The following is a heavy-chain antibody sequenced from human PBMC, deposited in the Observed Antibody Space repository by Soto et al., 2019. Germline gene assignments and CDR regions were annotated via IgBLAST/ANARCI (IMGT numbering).Heavy chain of an antibody. CDR1: GFPFSNYA. J-gene: IGHJ6*02. CDR3: AKDRCAACADCFRMDV. V-gene: IGHV3-23*01. Sequence: EVELLESGGGFVQPGGSLRLSCAASGFPFSNYAMSWVRQAPGKGLEWVSVISNSGIATYYGDSVKGRFTISRDNPKNTLYLQMNSLTVEDTAVYYCAKDRCAACADCFRMDVWGQGTTVAVS. D-gene: IGHD2-21*02. CDR2: ISNSGIAT.